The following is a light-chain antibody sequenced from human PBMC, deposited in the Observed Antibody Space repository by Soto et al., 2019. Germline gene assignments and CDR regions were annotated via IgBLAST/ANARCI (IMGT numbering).Light chain of an antibody. V-gene: IGLV4-60*02. CDR3: ETWDSNTHTV. CDR2: LEGSGSY. CDR1: SGHSSYI. J-gene: IGLJ3*02. Sequence: QSVLTQSSSASASLGSSVKLTCTLSSGHSSYIIAWHQQQPGKAPRYLMKLEGSGSYNKGSGVPDRFSGSSSGADRYLTISHLQFEDEADYYCETWDSNTHTVFGGGTKLTV.